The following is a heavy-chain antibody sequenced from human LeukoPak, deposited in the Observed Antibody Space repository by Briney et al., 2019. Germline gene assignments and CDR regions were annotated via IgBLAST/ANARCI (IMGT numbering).Heavy chain of an antibody. Sequence: GGSLRLSCAASGFTFSTYTMNSVRQAPGKGLEWVSSITISSRYIYYADSVKGRFTISRDNAKNSLFLHMNSLRAEDTAVYYCAREDASGSYYRSLDYWGQGTLVTVSS. CDR1: GFTFSTYT. V-gene: IGHV3-21*01. J-gene: IGHJ4*02. CDR3: AREDASGSYYRSLDY. D-gene: IGHD3-10*01. CDR2: ITISSRYI.